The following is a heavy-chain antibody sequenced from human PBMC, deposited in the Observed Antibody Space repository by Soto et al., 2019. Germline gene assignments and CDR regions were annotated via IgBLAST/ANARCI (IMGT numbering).Heavy chain of an antibody. Sequence: SVKVSCKASGGTFSSYAISWVRQAPGQGLEWMGGIIPIFGTANYAQKFQGRVTITADESTSTAYMELSSLRSEDTAVYYCARGDEGYCSGGSCLYYYYYYGMDVWGQGTTVTVSS. CDR1: GGTFSSYA. D-gene: IGHD2-15*01. J-gene: IGHJ6*02. V-gene: IGHV1-69*13. CDR3: ARGDEGYCSGGSCLYYYYYYGMDV. CDR2: IIPIFGTA.